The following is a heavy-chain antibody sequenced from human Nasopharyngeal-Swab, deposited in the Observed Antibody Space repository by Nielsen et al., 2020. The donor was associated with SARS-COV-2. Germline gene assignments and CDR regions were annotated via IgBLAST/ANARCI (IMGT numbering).Heavy chain of an antibody. CDR3: ARDLSVAFDY. CDR2: IYTSGST. Sequence: SETLSLTCTVSGGSIGSGSYYWSWIRQPAGKGLEWIGRIYTSGSTNYNPSLKSRVTISVDTSKNQFSLKLSSVTAADTAVYYCARDLSVAFDYWGQGTLVTVSS. D-gene: IGHD6-19*01. J-gene: IGHJ4*02. V-gene: IGHV4-61*02. CDR1: GGSIGSGSYY.